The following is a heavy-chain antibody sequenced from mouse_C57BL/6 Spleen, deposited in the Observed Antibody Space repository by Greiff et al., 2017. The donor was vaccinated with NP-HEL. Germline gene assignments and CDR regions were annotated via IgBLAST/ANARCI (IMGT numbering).Heavy chain of an antibody. V-gene: IGHV7-3*01. CDR3: ARYIYYGNYYFDY. CDR2: IRNKANGYTT. Sequence: EVHLVESGGGLVQPGGSLSLSCAASGFTFTDYYMSWVRQPPGKALEWLGFIRNKANGYTTEYSASVKGRFTISRDNSLSILYLQMNALRAEDSATYYCARYIYYGNYYFDYWGQGTTLTVSS. D-gene: IGHD2-1*01. CDR1: GFTFTDYY. J-gene: IGHJ2*01.